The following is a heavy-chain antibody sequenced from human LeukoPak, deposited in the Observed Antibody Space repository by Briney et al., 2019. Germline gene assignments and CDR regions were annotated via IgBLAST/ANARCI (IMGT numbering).Heavy chain of an antibody. CDR2: INPNSGGT. CDR1: GYTFTGYY. J-gene: IGHJ4*02. V-gene: IGHV1-2*02. D-gene: IGHD6-19*01. CDR3: ARDQIDSSGCLDY. Sequence: ASVKVSCKASGYTFTGYYMHWVRQAPGQGLEWMGWINPNSGGTNYAQKFQGRVTMTRDTSISTAYMELSRLRSEDTAMYYCARDQIDSSGCLDYWGQGTLVTVSS.